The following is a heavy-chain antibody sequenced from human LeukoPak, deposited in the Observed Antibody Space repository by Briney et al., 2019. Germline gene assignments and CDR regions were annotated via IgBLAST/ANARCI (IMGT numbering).Heavy chain of an antibody. D-gene: IGHD6-19*01. Sequence: GGSLRLSCVDSGFIFSSYWMSWVRQAPGKGLEWVSAISGSGGSTYYADSVKGRFTISRDNSKNTLYLQMNSLRAEDTAVYYCAKALAGTRSNYWGQGTLVTVSS. J-gene: IGHJ4*02. CDR2: ISGSGGST. V-gene: IGHV3-23*01. CDR1: GFIFSSYW. CDR3: AKALAGTRSNY.